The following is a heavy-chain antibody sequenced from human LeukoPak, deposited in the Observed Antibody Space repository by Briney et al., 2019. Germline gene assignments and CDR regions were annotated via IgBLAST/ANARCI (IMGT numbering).Heavy chain of an antibody. V-gene: IGHV3-7*01. CDR2: IKPDGTEK. CDR3: ASGNYFDY. J-gene: IGHJ4*02. Sequence: GGSLRLSCAASGFTVSSNYMSWVRQAPGKGLEWVANIKPDGTEKHYVDSVKGRFTISRDNAKNSLYLQMNSLRAEDTAVYFCASGNYFDYWGQGTLVAVSS. CDR1: GFTVSSNY.